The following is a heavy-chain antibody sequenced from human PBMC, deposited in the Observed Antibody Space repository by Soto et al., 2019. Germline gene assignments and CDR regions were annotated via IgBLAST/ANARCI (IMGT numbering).Heavy chain of an antibody. V-gene: IGHV4-59*08. CDR3: VGGTYYYDSSGYPDY. CDR2: IYYSGST. J-gene: IGHJ4*02. D-gene: IGHD3-22*01. CDR1: GGSLRPCD. Sequence: WTGSGGSLRPCDRSVIRHLPGKGLEWIGYIYYSGSTNYNPSLKSRVTISVDTSKNQFSLKLSSVTAADTAVYYCVGGTYYYDSSGYPDYWGQGTLVTV.